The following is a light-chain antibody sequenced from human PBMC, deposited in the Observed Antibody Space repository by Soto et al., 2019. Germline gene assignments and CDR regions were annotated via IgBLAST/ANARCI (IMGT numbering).Light chain of an antibody. CDR2: EAS. V-gene: IGKV3-20*01. CDR1: QSVNSRY. Sequence: TLSLSPGERATPSLQARQSVNSRYIAWYQVKPGQAPRLLIYEASSRATGIPGRFSGGGSGTDLTLSISKVEPEDFAVYYCQQYGRLPLATFC. J-gene: IGKJ5*01. CDR3: QQYGRLPLAT.